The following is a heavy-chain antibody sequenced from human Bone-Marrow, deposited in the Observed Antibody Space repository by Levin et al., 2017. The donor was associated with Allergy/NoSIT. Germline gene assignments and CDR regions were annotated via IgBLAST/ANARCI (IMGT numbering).Heavy chain of an antibody. D-gene: IGHD5-18*01. V-gene: IGHV4-61*02. J-gene: IGHJ4*02. Sequence: SETLSLTCTVSGGSISSGSYYWSWIRQPAGKGLEWIGRIYTSGSTNYNPSLKSRVTISVDTSKNQFSLKLSSVTAADTAVYYCARGPGDSYGYAFDYWGQGTLVTVSS. CDR1: GGSISSGSYY. CDR2: IYTSGST. CDR3: ARGPGDSYGYAFDY.